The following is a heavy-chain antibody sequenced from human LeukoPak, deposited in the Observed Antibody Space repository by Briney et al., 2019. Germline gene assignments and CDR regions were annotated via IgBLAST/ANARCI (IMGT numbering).Heavy chain of an antibody. J-gene: IGHJ4*02. D-gene: IGHD6-19*01. V-gene: IGHV3-74*01. CDR2: INTDGTVA. Sequence: GGSLRLSCAASGFTFSKYWMLWVRQAPGKGLESVSRINTDGTVATYAASVKGRFTVSRDNADNTMFLQMNSVRDEDTAVYYCATKQWLAPPPDSWGQGTPVTVSS. CDR1: GFTFSKYW. CDR3: ATKQWLAPPPDS.